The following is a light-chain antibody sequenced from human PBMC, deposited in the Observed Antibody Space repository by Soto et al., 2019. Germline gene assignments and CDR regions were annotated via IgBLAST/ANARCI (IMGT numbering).Light chain of an antibody. J-gene: IGKJ1*01. CDR3: QQYGSSPRT. CDR1: QSVSSSY. V-gene: IGKV3-20*01. CDR2: GAS. Sequence: EIVLTQSPGTLSLSPGARATLSCRASQSVSSSYLAWYQQKPGQAPRLLIYGASTRATGIPDRFSGSGSGTDFTLTISRLEPEDFAVYYCQQYGSSPRTFXQGTKVDIK.